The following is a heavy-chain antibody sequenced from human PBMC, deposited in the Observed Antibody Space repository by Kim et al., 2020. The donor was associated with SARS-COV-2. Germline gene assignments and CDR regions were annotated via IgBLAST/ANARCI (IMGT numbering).Heavy chain of an antibody. D-gene: IGHD3-10*01. J-gene: IGHJ5*01. V-gene: IGHV4-31*02. CDR3: ARAPIWFGELGWFDS. Sequence: NPSLKSRVTILLDPSKNHFSLNLTSATAADTAVYYCARAPIWFGELGWFDSWGQGTLVTVSS.